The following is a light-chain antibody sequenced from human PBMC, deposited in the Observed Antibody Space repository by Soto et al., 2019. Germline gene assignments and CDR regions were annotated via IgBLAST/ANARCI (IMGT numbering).Light chain of an antibody. CDR1: QSVSSIY. Sequence: EIVLTQSPGTLSLSPGERATLSCRASQSVSSIYLAWYQHKPGQAPRLLIYGASSRATGIPDRFSGSGSGTDSTLTISRLEPEDFAAYYCPQYGSSSWTFGRGTTVEIK. J-gene: IGKJ1*01. CDR2: GAS. V-gene: IGKV3-20*01. CDR3: PQYGSSSWT.